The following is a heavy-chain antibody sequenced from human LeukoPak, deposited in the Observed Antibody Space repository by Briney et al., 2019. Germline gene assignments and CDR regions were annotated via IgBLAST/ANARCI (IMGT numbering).Heavy chain of an antibody. J-gene: IGHJ4*02. V-gene: IGHV3-30*02. Sequence: PGGSLRLSCAASGFTFSSYGMHWVRQAPGEGLEWVAFIRYDGSYKYYADSVKGRFTISRDNSKNTLYLQMNSPRAEDTAVYYCARGPTGTTDWGQGTLVTVSS. D-gene: IGHD1-7*01. CDR2: IRYDGSYK. CDR3: ARGPTGTTD. CDR1: GFTFSSYG.